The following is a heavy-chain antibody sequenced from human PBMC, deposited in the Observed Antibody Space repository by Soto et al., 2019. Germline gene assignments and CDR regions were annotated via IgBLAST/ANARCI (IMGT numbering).Heavy chain of an antibody. J-gene: IGHJ3*02. Sequence: GGSLRLSCAASGFTFSSYSMNWVRQAPGKGLEWVSSISSSSGYIYYADSVKGRFTISRDNAKNSLYLQMNSLRAEDTAVYYCARDFIVSDAFDIWGQGTMVTVSS. V-gene: IGHV3-21*01. CDR3: ARDFIVSDAFDI. CDR2: ISSSSGYI. D-gene: IGHD3-16*02. CDR1: GFTFSSYS.